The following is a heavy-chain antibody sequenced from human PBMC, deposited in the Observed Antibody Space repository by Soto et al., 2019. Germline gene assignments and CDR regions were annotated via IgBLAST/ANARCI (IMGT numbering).Heavy chain of an antibody. CDR1: GGSISSGGYY. J-gene: IGHJ4*02. D-gene: IGHD2-21*02. CDR3: ARESADCGGDCYTDY. Sequence: QVQLQESGPGLVKPSQTLSLTCTVSGGSISSGGYYWSWIRQHPGKGLEWIGYIYYIGSTYYNPSLKSPVTISVYTSKNQFSLKLSSVTAAGTAVYYCARESADCGGDCYTDYWGQGTLVNVSS. CDR2: IYYIGST. V-gene: IGHV4-31*01.